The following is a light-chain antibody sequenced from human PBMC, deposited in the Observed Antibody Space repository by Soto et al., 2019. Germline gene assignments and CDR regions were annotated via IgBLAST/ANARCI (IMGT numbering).Light chain of an antibody. J-gene: IGKJ2*01. CDR3: QQYSSPPYT. V-gene: IGKV1-5*03. CDR1: QSVSIW. Sequence: DIQVTQSPSTLSAFVGDRVTLTCRASQSVSIWLAWYQQKPRKAPKLLIYNTSSIESGVPPRFSGSGSGTDFTLTISSLETDDFATYYCQQYSSPPYTFGQGTKLEIK. CDR2: NTS.